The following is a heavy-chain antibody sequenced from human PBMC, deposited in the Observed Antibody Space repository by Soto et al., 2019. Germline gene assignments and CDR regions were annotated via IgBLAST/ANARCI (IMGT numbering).Heavy chain of an antibody. D-gene: IGHD3-9*01. CDR1: GYTFTNYA. CDR3: ARDLRPHYDILTGYYNYYYYYGMDV. V-gene: IGHV1-18*01. J-gene: IGHJ6*02. Sequence: GASVKVSCKASGYTFTNYAINWVRQAPGQGLEWMGWISAYNGNTNYAQKLQGRVTMTTDTSTSTAYMELRSLRSDDTAVYYCARDLRPHYDILTGYYNYYYYYGMDVWGQGTTVTVSS. CDR2: ISAYNGNT.